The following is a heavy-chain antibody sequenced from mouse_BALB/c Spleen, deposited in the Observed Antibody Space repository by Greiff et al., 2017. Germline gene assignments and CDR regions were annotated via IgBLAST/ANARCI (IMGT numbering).Heavy chain of an antibody. D-gene: IGHD4-1*01. CDR1: GFTFSSFG. V-gene: IGHV5-17*02. CDR3: ARIEALSGAMDY. J-gene: IGHJ4*01. Sequence: EVKLVESGGGLVQPGGSRKLSCAASGFTFSSFGMHWVRQAPEKGLEWVAYISSGSSTIYYADTVKGRFTISRDNPKNTLFLQMTSLRSEDTAMYYCARIEALSGAMDYWGQGTSVTVSS. CDR2: ISSGSSTI.